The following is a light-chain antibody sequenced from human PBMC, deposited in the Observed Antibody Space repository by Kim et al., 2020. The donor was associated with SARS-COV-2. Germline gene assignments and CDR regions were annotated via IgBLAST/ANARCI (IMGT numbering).Light chain of an antibody. CDR1: SGSIDDNY. Sequence: NFMLTQPHSVSESPGKTVTISCTRSSGSIDDNYVQWYQQRPGGVPTTVIYEDDQRPSRVSDRFSGSIDNSSNSASLTISGLKTEDEADYYCQSYNRSNVVFGGGTQLTVL. CDR3: QSYNRSNVV. CDR2: EDD. V-gene: IGLV6-57*04. J-gene: IGLJ2*01.